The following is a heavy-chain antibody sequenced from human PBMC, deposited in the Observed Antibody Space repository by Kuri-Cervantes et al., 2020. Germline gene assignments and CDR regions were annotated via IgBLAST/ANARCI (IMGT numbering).Heavy chain of an antibody. CDR1: GYTFTGYY. CDR2: INPNSGGT. CDR3: ARPRTTVTTNDAFDI. D-gene: IGHD4-17*01. Sequence: ASVKVSCKASGYTFTGYYMHWVRQAPGQGLEWMGWINPNSGGTNYAQKFQGRVTMTRDTSISTAYMELSRLRSEDTAVYYCARPRTTVTTNDAFDIWGQGTMVTVSS. V-gene: IGHV1-2*02. J-gene: IGHJ3*02.